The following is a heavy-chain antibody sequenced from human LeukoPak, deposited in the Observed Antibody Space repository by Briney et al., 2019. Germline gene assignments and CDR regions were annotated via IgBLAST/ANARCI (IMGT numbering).Heavy chain of an antibody. D-gene: IGHD3-3*01. J-gene: IGHJ5*02. V-gene: IGHV3-21*04. CDR2: ISSSSSYT. Sequence: PGGSLRLSCAASGFTFSSYSMNWVRQAPGKGLEWVSSISSSSSYTYYADSVKGRFTISRDNAKNSLYLQMNSLRAEDTAVYYCARDGDRSGYYMGMYNWFDPWGQGTLVTVSS. CDR1: GFTFSSYS. CDR3: ARDGDRSGYYMGMYNWFDP.